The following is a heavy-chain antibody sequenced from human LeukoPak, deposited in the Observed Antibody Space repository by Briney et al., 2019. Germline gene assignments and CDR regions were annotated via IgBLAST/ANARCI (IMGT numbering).Heavy chain of an antibody. D-gene: IGHD6-13*01. CDR2: IYHSGSA. CDR1: GGSISSNDW. V-gene: IGHV4-4*02. CDR3: ARARAVTGTFDY. J-gene: IGHJ4*02. Sequence: SGTLSLTCAVSGGSISSNDWWSWVRQPPGKGLEWIGEIYHSGSANYNPSLKSRVTISADKSKNQFSLKLSSVTAADTAVYYCARARAVTGTFDYWSQGTLVTVSS.